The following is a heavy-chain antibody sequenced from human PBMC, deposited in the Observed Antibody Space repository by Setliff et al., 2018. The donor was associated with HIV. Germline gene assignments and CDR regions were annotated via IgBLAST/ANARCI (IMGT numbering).Heavy chain of an antibody. CDR1: GYTFTSYA. Sequence: ASVKVSCKASGYTFTSYAMNWVRQAPGQGLEWMGWINTNTGNPTYAQGFTGRFVFSLDPSVNTAYLQINSLTPDDGGVYYCAVDRHAFDIWGQGTVVTVSS. D-gene: IGHD5-12*01. CDR2: INTNTGNP. CDR3: AVDRHAFDI. V-gene: IGHV7-4-1*02. J-gene: IGHJ3*02.